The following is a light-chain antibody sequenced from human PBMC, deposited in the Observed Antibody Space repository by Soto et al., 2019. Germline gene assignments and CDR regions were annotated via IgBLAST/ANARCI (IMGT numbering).Light chain of an antibody. Sequence: EIVLTQSPGTLSLSPGERATLSCRASQSVSSSYLAWYQQKPETAPKLLISRASTLESGVPSRFSCSVSGTEFALTISSLQPDDFATYYCHQYNSHPWSFGQGTKVEIK. CDR3: HQYNSHPWS. V-gene: IGKV3-20*01. CDR1: QSVSSSY. J-gene: IGKJ1*01. CDR2: RAS.